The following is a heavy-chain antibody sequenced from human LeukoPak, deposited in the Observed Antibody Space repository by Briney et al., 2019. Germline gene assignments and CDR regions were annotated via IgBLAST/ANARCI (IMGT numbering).Heavy chain of an antibody. D-gene: IGHD2-8*01. V-gene: IGHV4-39*07. J-gene: IGHJ4*02. CDR3: ARGYCTNAVCSLGPTQA. CDR1: GGSISSSSDY. Sequence: SETLSLTCTVSGGSISSSSDYWGWTRQPPGKGLEYIGSFYYSGSTYYNPSLKSRVTISVDTSKNQFSLKVRSVTAADTAVYYCARGYCTNAVCSLGPTQAWGQGTLVTVSS. CDR2: FYYSGST.